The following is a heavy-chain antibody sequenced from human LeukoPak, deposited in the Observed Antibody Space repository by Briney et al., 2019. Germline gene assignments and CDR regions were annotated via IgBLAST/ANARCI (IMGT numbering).Heavy chain of an antibody. Sequence: SVKVSCKASGGTFSSYAISWVRQAPGQGLEWMGRIIPILGIANYAQKFQGRVTITADESTSTAYMELSSLRSEDTAVYYCARDRDIVVVPAATLFDPWGQGTLVTVSS. J-gene: IGHJ5*02. CDR1: GGTFSSYA. CDR3: ARDRDIVVVPAATLFDP. D-gene: IGHD2-2*01. CDR2: IIPILGIA. V-gene: IGHV1-69*04.